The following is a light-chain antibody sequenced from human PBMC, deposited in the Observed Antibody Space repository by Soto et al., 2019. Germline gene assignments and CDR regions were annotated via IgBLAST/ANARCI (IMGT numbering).Light chain of an antibody. CDR1: QSVSSNY. Sequence: EIVLTQSPGTLSLSPGERATLSCRASQSVSSNYLAWYQFKVGQAPRLLLYGASNRPTCIPDRFSGSGSGTDFTLTISRRAPEDSAVYFCQQYGGSPIFTFGPGTKLYIK. J-gene: IGKJ3*01. V-gene: IGKV3-20*01. CDR2: GAS. CDR3: QQYGGSPIFT.